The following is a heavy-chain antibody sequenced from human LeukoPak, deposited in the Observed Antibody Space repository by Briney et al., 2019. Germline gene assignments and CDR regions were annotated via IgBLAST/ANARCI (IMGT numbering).Heavy chain of an antibody. D-gene: IGHD3-22*01. CDR3: ARYDSSGIRWFDP. CDR1: GDSVSSNSAT. J-gene: IGHJ5*02. V-gene: IGHV6-1*01. Sequence: SQTLSLTCAISGDSVSSNSATWNWIRQSPSRGLEWLGRTYYRSKWYNDYAVSVKSRITINPDTSKNQFSLELNSMTLEDTAVYYCARYDSSGIRWFDPWGQGTLVTVSS. CDR2: TYYRSKWYN.